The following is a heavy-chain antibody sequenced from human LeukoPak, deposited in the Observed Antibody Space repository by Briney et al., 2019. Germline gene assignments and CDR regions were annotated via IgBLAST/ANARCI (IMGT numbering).Heavy chain of an antibody. J-gene: IGHJ4*02. D-gene: IGHD1-26*01. CDR2: VYYSGSV. Sequence: SETLSLTCVVSGDSVTGGSYSWNWIRQPPGKRLEWIGHVYYSGSVDYNPSLRSRVTISLDTSKNQVSLELTSVSAADTAVHYCARELVGVFYKIDSWGQGSLVSVSS. V-gene: IGHV4-61*01. CDR1: GDSVTGGSYS. CDR3: ARELVGVFYKIDS.